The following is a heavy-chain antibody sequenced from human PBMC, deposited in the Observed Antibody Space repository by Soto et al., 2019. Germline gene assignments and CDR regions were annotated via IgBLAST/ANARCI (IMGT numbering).Heavy chain of an antibody. D-gene: IGHD2-2*02. V-gene: IGHV3-21*01. Sequence: PGWSLRLSCVCSVFTFITYSINWVRQAPGKGLEWDSSISSRSDIYYADSVKGRFTISRDNAKNSVSLQMNSLRAEDTAVYYCAREYTAWPLAYGLDVWGQGTTVTVSS. CDR1: VFTFITYS. CDR2: ISSRSDI. J-gene: IGHJ6*02. CDR3: AREYTAWPLAYGLDV.